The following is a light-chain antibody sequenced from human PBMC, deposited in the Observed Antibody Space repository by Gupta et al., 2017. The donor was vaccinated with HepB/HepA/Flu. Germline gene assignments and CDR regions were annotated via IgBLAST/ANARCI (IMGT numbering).Light chain of an antibody. J-gene: IGLJ2*01. Sequence: QSALTQPRSVSGSPGQSVTISCTGTRRDVGGYNYVSWYQQHPGKAPKLMIYDVSKRPSGVPDRFSGSKSGNTASLTISGLQAEDEADYYCCSYAGSYTFNVVFGGGTKLTVL. V-gene: IGLV2-11*01. CDR2: DVS. CDR3: CSYAGSYTFNVV. CDR1: RRDVGGYNY.